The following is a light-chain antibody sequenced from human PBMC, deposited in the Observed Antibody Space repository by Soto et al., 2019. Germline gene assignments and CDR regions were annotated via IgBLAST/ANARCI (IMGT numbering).Light chain of an antibody. J-gene: IGLJ2*01. CDR2: DDN. Sequence: NFMLTQPHSVSESPGKTVTISCTRSSGSIASNYVQWYQQRPGSSPTTVIYDDNQRPSGVPDRFSGSIDSSSNSASLTISGLKTEDEADYYCKSYDSSNHVVFGGGTKPTVL. V-gene: IGLV6-57*01. CDR3: KSYDSSNHVV. CDR1: SGSIASNY.